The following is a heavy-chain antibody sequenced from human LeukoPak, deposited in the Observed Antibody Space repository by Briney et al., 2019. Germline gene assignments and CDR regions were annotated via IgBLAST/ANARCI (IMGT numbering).Heavy chain of an antibody. CDR2: ISAYNGNT. CDR3: ARVSTRDGYKYMDV. Sequence: ASVKVSCKASGYTFTSYGISWVRQAPGQGLEWMGWISAYNGNTNYAQKLQGRVTMTTDTSTSTAYMELRSLRSDDTAVYYCARVSTRDGYKYMDVWGKGTTVTISS. V-gene: IGHV1-18*01. CDR1: GYTFTSYG. D-gene: IGHD5-24*01. J-gene: IGHJ6*03.